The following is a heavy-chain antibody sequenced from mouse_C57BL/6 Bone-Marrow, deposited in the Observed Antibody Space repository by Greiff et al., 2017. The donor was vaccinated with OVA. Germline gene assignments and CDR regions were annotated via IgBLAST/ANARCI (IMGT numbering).Heavy chain of an antibody. CDR2: IHPNSGST. V-gene: IGHV1-64*01. Sequence: VQLQQPGAELVKPGASVKLSCKASGYTFTSYWMHWVKQRPGQGLEWIGMIHPNSGSTNYNEKFKSKATLTVDKSSSTAYMQLSSLTSEDSAVYYGASSYYYGSSYDWYFDVWGTGTTVTVSS. J-gene: IGHJ1*03. CDR3: ASSYYYGSSYDWYFDV. D-gene: IGHD1-1*01. CDR1: GYTFTSYW.